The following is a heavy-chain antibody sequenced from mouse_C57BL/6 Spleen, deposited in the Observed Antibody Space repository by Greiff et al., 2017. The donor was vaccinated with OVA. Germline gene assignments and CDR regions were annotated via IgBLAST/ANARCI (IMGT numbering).Heavy chain of an antibody. CDR1: GYTFTSYW. D-gene: IGHD1-1*01. V-gene: IGHV1-61*01. Sequence: VQLQQPGAELVRPGSSVKLSCKASGYTFTSYWMDWVKQRPGQGLEWIGNIYPSDSETHYNQKFKDKATLTVDKSSSTAYMQLSSLTSEDAAVYYCATITTGYFDYWGQGTTLTVSS. J-gene: IGHJ2*01. CDR2: IYPSDSET. CDR3: ATITTGYFDY.